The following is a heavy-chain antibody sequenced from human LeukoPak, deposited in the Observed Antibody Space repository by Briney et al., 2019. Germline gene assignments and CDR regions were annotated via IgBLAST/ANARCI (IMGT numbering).Heavy chain of an antibody. V-gene: IGHV3-23*01. CDR2: ISGSGGST. Sequence: PGGSLRLSCAASGFTVSSNYMSWVRQAPGKGLEWVSAISGSGGSTYYADSVKGRFTISRDNSKNTLYLQMNSLRAEDTAVYYCANYGGNSPVGVDRNYFDYWGQGTLVTVSS. CDR3: ANYGGNSPVGVDRNYFDY. CDR1: GFTVSSNY. D-gene: IGHD4-23*01. J-gene: IGHJ4*02.